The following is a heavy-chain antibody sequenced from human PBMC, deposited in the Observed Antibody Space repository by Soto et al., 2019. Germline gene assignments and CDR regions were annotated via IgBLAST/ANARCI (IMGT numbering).Heavy chain of an antibody. CDR1: GGATSSYY. CDR3: AATPRY. J-gene: IGHJ4*02. CDR2: IYYSGRP. Sequence: PSXTLSLACSAAGGATSSYYWSCIRQPPSKGLEWIGYIYYSGRPDYRPSLKSRVTMSIDTSQNQVSLKLPSVTPADTAVYYCAATPRYWGQGTPVTVS. D-gene: IGHD2-15*01. V-gene: IGHV4-59*01.